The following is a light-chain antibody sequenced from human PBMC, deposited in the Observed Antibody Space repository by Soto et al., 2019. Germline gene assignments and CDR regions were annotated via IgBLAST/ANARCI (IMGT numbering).Light chain of an antibody. CDR3: KRSSIQLVT. V-gene: IGKV1-39*01. CDR1: QTISRY. Sequence: QISKYPKTFAEAVGDGVGGRCLASQTISRYLNWYQQRPGKAPNLLIYSASSLQSGVPSRFSGSGSGTDFTLTFCSLQPEDRVPYCSKRSSIQLVTFGEGTKVDIK. J-gene: IGKJ1*01. CDR2: SAS.